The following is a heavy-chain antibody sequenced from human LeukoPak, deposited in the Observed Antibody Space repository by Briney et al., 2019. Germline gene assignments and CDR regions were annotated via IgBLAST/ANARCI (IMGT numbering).Heavy chain of an antibody. D-gene: IGHD3-9*01. V-gene: IGHV4-34*01. J-gene: IGHJ4*02. CDR1: GGSFSGYY. CDR2: INHSGST. CDR3: ARLRGSYDILTGYSYYFDY. Sequence: LSETLSLTCAVYGGSFSGYYWSWIRQPPGKGLEWIGEINHSGSTNYNPSLKSRVTISVDTSKNQFSLKLSSVTAADTAVYYCARLRGSYDILTGYSYYFDYWGQGTLVTVSS.